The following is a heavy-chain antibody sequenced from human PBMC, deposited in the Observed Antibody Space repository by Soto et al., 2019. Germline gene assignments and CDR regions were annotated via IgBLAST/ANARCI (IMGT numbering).Heavy chain of an antibody. CDR3: AKRRGAGGHFAY. Sequence: DVQLFDSAGGLVQPEGSLRLSCAASEFTFSSYAMGWVRQGPGKRLEWVAEVSIGGSRHYAGSVRGRFTISRDNSKTTLALHLNSLTAEYTAVYFCAKRRGAGGHFAYWGQGALFTVSS. J-gene: IGHJ4*02. CDR1: EFTFSSYA. V-gene: IGHV3-23*01. D-gene: IGHD2-15*01. CDR2: VSIGGSR.